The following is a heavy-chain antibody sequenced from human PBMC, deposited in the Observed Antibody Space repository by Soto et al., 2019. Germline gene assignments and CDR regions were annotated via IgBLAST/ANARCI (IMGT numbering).Heavy chain of an antibody. V-gene: IGHV1-69*01. CDR3: ARDRLPQCSGGSCYSELAH. Sequence: QVRLEQSGSEVKRPGSSVKVSCKASGDILSSFGLSWVRQAPGQGLEWMGGIVPLFGAENYAQRFQGRVTITADESTNTAYMELSSLRSEDTAVYYCARDRLPQCSGGSCYSELAHWGQGTRVIVSS. CDR2: IVPLFGAE. CDR1: GDILSSFG. D-gene: IGHD2-15*01. J-gene: IGHJ4*02.